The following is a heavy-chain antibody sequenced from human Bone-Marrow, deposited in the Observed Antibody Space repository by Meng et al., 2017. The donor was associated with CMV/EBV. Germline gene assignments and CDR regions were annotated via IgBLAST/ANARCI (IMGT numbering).Heavy chain of an antibody. D-gene: IGHD1-26*01. CDR3: ATGIVGATNGYGMDV. CDR1: GYTFSNYG. CDR2: INPNSGGT. V-gene: IGHV1-2*02. J-gene: IGHJ6*02. Sequence: ASVKVSCKASGYTFSNYGISWVRQAPGQGLEWMGWINPNSGGTNYAQKFQGRVTMTRDTSISTAYMELSRLRSDDTAVYYCATGIVGATNGYGMDVWGQGTTVTVSS.